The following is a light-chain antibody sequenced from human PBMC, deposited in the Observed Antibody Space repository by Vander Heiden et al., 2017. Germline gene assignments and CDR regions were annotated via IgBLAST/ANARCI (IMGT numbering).Light chain of an antibody. CDR3: QQYNNWPPTT. Sequence: IVMPHSPPTLSVSPGERATLSCRASQSVSSNLAWYQQKPGQAPRLLIYGASTRATGIPARFSGSGSGTEFTLTISSLQSEDFAVYYCQQYNNWPPTTFGGGTKVEIK. V-gene: IGKV3-15*01. CDR2: GAS. J-gene: IGKJ4*01. CDR1: QSVSSN.